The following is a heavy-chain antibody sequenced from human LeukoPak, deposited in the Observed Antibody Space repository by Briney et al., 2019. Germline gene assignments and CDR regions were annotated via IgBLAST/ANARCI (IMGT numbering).Heavy chain of an antibody. CDR2: ISFDGTNK. J-gene: IGHJ4*02. CDR1: GFTFRSYG. V-gene: IGHV3-30*18. D-gene: IGHD6-13*01. CDR3: AKGSSPFDY. Sequence: GTSLRLSCAASGFTFRSYGIHWVRQAPGKGLEWVAMISFDGTNKHYADSVKGRFTISRDNSKNTLYLQMNSLRAEDTAVYYCAKGSSPFDYWGQGTLVTVSS.